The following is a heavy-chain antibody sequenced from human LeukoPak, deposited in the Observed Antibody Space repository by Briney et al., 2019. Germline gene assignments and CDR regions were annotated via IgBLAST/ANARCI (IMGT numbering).Heavy chain of an antibody. CDR1: GGSISSYY. J-gene: IGHJ6*03. V-gene: IGHV4-59*01. CDR3: ARISNYYGSGSYYSVLDYYYYYYMDV. CDR2: IYYSGST. D-gene: IGHD3-10*01. Sequence: SETLSLTCTVSGGSISSYYWSWIRQPPGKGLEWIGYIYYSGSTNYNPSLKSRVTISVDTSKNQFSLKLSSVTAADTAVYYCARISNYYGSGSYYSVLDYYYYYYMDVWGKGTTVTISS.